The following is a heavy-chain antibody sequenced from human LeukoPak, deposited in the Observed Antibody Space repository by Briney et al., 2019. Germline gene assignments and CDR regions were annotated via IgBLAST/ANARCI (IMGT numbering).Heavy chain of an antibody. CDR3: ARGGDIVVVPAAYYYYYYMDV. CDR2: IYYSGST. CDR1: GGSISSYY. Sequence: SETLSLTCTVSGGSISSYYWSWIRQPPGKGLEWIGYIYYSGSTNYNPSLKSRVTISVDTSKNQFSLKLSSVTAADTAVYYCARGGDIVVVPAAYYYYYYMDVWGKGTTVTVSS. D-gene: IGHD2-2*01. J-gene: IGHJ6*03. V-gene: IGHV4-59*01.